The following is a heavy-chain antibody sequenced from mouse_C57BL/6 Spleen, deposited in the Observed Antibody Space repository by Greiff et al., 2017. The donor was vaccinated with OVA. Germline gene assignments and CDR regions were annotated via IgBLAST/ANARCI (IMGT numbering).Heavy chain of an antibody. CDR2: ISDGGSYT. D-gene: IGHD4-1*01. V-gene: IGHV5-4*01. CDR3: ARDGANWDGWFAY. Sequence: EVQGVESGGGLVKPGGSLKLSCAASGFTFSSYAMSWVRQTPEKRLEWVATISDGGSYTYYPDNVKGRFTISRDNAKNNLYLQMSHLKSEDTAMYYCARDGANWDGWFAYWGQGTLVTVSA. J-gene: IGHJ3*01. CDR1: GFTFSSYA.